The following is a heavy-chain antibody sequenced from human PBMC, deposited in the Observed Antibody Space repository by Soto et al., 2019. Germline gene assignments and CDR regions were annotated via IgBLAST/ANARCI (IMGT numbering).Heavy chain of an antibody. Sequence: GGFLRLSCAASGFTFSSYAMSWVRQAPGKGLEWVSAISGSGGSTYYADSVKGRFTISRDNSKNTLYLQMNSLRAEDTAVYYCAKDIIYNRSTPTYFDYWGQGTLVTVSS. CDR3: AKDIIYNRSTPTYFDY. CDR1: GFTFSSYA. V-gene: IGHV3-23*01. D-gene: IGHD1-1*01. CDR2: ISGSGGST. J-gene: IGHJ4*02.